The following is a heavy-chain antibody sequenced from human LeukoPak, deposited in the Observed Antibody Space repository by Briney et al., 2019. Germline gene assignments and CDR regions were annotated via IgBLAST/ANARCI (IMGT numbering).Heavy chain of an antibody. J-gene: IGHJ4*02. D-gene: IGHD6-19*01. CDR2: ISSSGSTI. Sequence: GGSLRLSCAASGFTFSSHEMNWVRQAPGKGLEWVSYISSSGSTIYYTDSVKGRFTISRDNAKNSLYLQMNSLRAEDTAVYYCARLSSGWSKGFDFWGQGTLLTVSS. V-gene: IGHV3-48*03. CDR1: GFTFSSHE. CDR3: ARLSSGWSKGFDF.